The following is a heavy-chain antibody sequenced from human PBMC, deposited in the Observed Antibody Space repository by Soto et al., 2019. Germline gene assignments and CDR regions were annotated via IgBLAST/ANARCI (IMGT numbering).Heavy chain of an antibody. CDR2: IYNEFT. CDR1: GFTVTEIY. V-gene: IGHV3-66*01. D-gene: IGHD2-15*01. Sequence: EVQLVESGGGLVQPGGSLRLSCVASGFTVTEIYMNWVRQAPGKGLEWVSVIYNEFTDYADSVRGRFSISTDSAKNALHLQMNSLRAEDSAVYYCVREPRDCSGGSCSIMGDAFDIWGQGTMVTVSS. J-gene: IGHJ3*02. CDR3: VREPRDCSGGSCSIMGDAFDI.